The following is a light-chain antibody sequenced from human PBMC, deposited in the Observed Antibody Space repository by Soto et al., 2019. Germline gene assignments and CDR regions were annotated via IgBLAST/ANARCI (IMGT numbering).Light chain of an antibody. CDR2: ANT. J-gene: IGLJ2*01. CDR1: SSNIGAGID. V-gene: IGLV1-40*01. CDR3: QSYDNSLSGPV. Sequence: QSVLTQPPSVSGAPGQRVTISCTGSSSNIGAGIDVHWYQEFPGTAPKLLIYANTNRPSGVPDRFSGSKSGTSASLAITGLQAEDEADYYCQSYDNSLSGPVFGGGTKVTVL.